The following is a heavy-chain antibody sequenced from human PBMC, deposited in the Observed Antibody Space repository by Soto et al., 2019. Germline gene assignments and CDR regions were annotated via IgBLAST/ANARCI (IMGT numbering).Heavy chain of an antibody. CDR3: ARAVAVAADFDY. Sequence: ASVKVSCKASGYTFTSYGISWVRQAPGQGLEWMGWINPNSGGTNYAQKFQGWVTMTRDTSISTAYMELSSLRSEDTAVYYCARAVAVAADFDYWGQGTLVTVSS. V-gene: IGHV1-2*04. D-gene: IGHD6-19*01. CDR1: GYTFTSYG. J-gene: IGHJ4*02. CDR2: INPNSGGT.